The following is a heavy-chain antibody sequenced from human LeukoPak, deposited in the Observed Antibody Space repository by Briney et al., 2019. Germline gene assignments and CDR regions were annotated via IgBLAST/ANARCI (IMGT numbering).Heavy chain of an antibody. Sequence: ASVTVSCKASGYTFTGYYMHWVRQAPGQGLEWMGWINPNSGGTNYAQKFQGRVTMTRDTSISTAYMELSRLRSDDTAVYYCARDMVRGVRCLGYWGQGTLVTVSS. CDR2: INPNSGGT. J-gene: IGHJ4*02. CDR1: GYTFTGYY. CDR3: ARDMVRGVRCLGY. V-gene: IGHV1-2*02. D-gene: IGHD3-10*01.